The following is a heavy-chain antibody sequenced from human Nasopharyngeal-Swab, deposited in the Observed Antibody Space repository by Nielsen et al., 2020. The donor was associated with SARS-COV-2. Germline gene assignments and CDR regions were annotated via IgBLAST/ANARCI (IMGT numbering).Heavy chain of an antibody. Sequence: WVRQAPGQGLEWMGWINTNTGHPTYAQGFTGRFVFSLDTSVSTAYLQISSLKAEDTAVYNCARAGRGSSSWYVMVYYYGMDVWGQGTTVTVSS. D-gene: IGHD6-13*01. CDR3: ARAGRGSSSWYVMVYYYGMDV. CDR2: INTNTGHP. V-gene: IGHV7-4-1*02. J-gene: IGHJ6*02.